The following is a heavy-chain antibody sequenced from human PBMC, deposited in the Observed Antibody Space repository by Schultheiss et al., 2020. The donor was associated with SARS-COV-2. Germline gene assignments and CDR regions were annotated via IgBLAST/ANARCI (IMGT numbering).Heavy chain of an antibody. CDR3: ARGNYGDYGVNY. J-gene: IGHJ4*02. Sequence: GGSLRLSCAASGFTFSSYGMHWVRQAPGKGLEWVSSISSSSSYIYYADSVKGRFTISRDNAKNSLYLQMNSLRAEDTAVYYCARGNYGDYGVNYWGQGTLVTVSS. V-gene: IGHV3-21*01. CDR2: ISSSSSYI. CDR1: GFTFSSYG. D-gene: IGHD4-17*01.